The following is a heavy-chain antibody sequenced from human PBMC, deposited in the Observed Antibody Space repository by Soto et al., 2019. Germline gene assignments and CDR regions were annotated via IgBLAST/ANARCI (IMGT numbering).Heavy chain of an antibody. Sequence: QVQLVQSGAEVKKPGASVKVSCKASGYTFTSYYMHWVRQAPGQGLEWMGIINPSGGSTSYAQKCQVRVSMTRDTSTSTVYMELSRLRSEDTAVYYCARDHCSGGSFYSRDAFAIWGQGTMVTVSS. D-gene: IGHD2-15*01. CDR1: GYTFTSYY. V-gene: IGHV1-46*01. J-gene: IGHJ3*02. CDR3: ARDHCSGGSFYSRDAFAI. CDR2: INPSGGST.